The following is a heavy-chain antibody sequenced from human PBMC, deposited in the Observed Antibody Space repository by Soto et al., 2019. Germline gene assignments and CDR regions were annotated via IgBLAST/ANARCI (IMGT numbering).Heavy chain of an antibody. CDR3: AREENYDFWSGYFHYFDF. CDR1: GYTFNRHA. Sequence: QVQLVQSGAEVKKPGASVKVSCKASGYTFNRHAMHWVRQAPGQRLEWMGWINGGNGNTKYSEKFQGRITITWDTSANKAYMELSSLRSEDTAVYYCAREENYDFWSGYFHYFDFWGQGTLVTVSS. CDR2: INGGNGNT. D-gene: IGHD3-3*01. V-gene: IGHV1-3*01. J-gene: IGHJ4*02.